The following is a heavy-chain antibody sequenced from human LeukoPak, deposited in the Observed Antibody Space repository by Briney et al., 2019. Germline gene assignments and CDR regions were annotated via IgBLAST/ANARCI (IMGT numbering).Heavy chain of an antibody. V-gene: IGHV4-59*01. J-gene: IGHJ4*02. CDR3: ARGGEIPRQD. Sequence: SETLSLTCTVSGGSISSYYWSWIRQPPGKGLEWVGYIYYSGSTNYNPSLKSRVTISVDTSKNQFSLKLSSVTAADTAVYYCARGGEIPRQDWGQGTLVTVSS. CDR1: GGSISSYY. D-gene: IGHD1-14*01. CDR2: IYYSGST.